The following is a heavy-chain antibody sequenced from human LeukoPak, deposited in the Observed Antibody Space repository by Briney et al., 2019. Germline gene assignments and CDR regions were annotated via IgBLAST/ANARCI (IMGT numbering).Heavy chain of an antibody. Sequence: GGSLRLSCAPSGFTFSSYAMSWVRQAPGKGLEWVAVISGGGSGTYYADSVRGRFTISSDNSKNTVYLQMNSLRAEDTAIYYCAKAVGSSGYFSRDAFDIWGQGTMVTVSS. CDR2: ISGGGSGT. D-gene: IGHD3-22*01. CDR1: GFTFSSYA. J-gene: IGHJ3*02. V-gene: IGHV3-23*01. CDR3: AKAVGSSGYFSRDAFDI.